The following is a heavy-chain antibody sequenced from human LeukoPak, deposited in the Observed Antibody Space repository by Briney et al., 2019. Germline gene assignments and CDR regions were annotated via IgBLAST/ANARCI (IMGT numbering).Heavy chain of an antibody. J-gene: IGHJ4*02. CDR2: ISNTGST. CDR3: ARDGHYYDSSGYYNYFDY. V-gene: IGHV4-4*08. CDR1: GGSITYFY. Sequence: SSETLSLTCTVSGGSITYFYWNWIRQSPEKGLEWIGYISNTGSTNYNPSLKSRVAISVDTSKNQFSLKLSSVTAADTAVYYCARDGHYYDSSGYYNYFDYWGQGTLVTVSS. D-gene: IGHD3-22*01.